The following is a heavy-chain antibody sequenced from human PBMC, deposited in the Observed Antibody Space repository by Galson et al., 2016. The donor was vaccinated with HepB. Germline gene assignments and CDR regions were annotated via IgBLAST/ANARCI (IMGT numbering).Heavy chain of an antibody. Sequence: SLRLSCAASGFTFSSYAMHWVRQAPGKGLEWVAIISYHGSKKYYADSVKGRFTISRDNSTNTLYLQMNSLRAEDTAVYYCARELGVTTFSDYYYYVRDVWGQGTTVTVSS. J-gene: IGHJ6*02. CDR3: ARELGVTTFSDYYYYVRDV. CDR2: ISYHGSKK. V-gene: IGHV3-30-3*01. CDR1: GFTFSSYA. D-gene: IGHD4-17*01.